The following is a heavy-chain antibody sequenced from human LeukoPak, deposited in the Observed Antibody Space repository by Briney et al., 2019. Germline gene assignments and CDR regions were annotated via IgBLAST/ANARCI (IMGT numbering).Heavy chain of an antibody. CDR3: AGGSPVPSGAV. CDR2: ISSSTSYI. V-gene: IGHV3-21*01. J-gene: IGHJ6*04. D-gene: IGHD3-10*01. Sequence: GGSLRLSCAASGFTFSSYSMNWVRQAPGKGLEWVSSISSSTSYIYYADSVKGRFTISRDNAKNSLYLQMNSLRAEDTAVYYCAGGSPVPSGAVWGKGTTVTVCS. CDR1: GFTFSSYS.